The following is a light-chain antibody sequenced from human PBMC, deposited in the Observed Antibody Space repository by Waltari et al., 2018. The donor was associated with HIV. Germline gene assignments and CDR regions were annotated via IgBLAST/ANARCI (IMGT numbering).Light chain of an antibody. CDR1: NSNIGSNT. J-gene: IGLJ1*01. CDR3: AAWDDSLNGQGV. CDR2: GNN. Sequence: QSVLTQPPSASGTPGQRVTISCSGSNSNIGSNTVNWYQQVPGMAPKLVIYGNNQRPQWVSDRFSGSKAGTSASLAISGLQSEDEAEYYCAAWDDSLNGQGVFGTGTRVTVL. V-gene: IGLV1-44*01.